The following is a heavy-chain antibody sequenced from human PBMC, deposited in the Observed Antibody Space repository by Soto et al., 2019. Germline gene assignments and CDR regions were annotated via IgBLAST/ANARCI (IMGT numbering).Heavy chain of an antibody. J-gene: IGHJ4*02. Sequence: LVWVSIINSDGSSTSYADSVKGRFTISRDNAKNTLYLQMNSLRAEDTAVYYCARDRYSGYGRRANTLDYWGQETLVTVSS. D-gene: IGHD5-12*01. V-gene: IGHV3-74*01. CDR3: ARDRYSGYGRRANTLDY. CDR2: INSDGSST.